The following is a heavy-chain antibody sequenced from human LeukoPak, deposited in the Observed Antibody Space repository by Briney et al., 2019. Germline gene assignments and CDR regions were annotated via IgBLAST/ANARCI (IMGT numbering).Heavy chain of an antibody. V-gene: IGHV3-23*01. CDR3: AKVGMDGDYFFMDYYMDV. CDR2: ISGSGGST. J-gene: IGHJ6*03. D-gene: IGHD4-17*01. CDR1: GFTSSSYA. Sequence: PGGSLRLSCAASGFTSSSYAMSWVRQAPGKGLEWVSAISGSGGSTYYADSVKGRFTISRDNSKNTLYLQMNSLRAEDTAVYYCAKVGMDGDYFFMDYYMDVWGKGTTVTVSS.